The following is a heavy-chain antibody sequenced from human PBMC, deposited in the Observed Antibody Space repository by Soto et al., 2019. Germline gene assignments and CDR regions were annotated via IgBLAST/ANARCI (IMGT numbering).Heavy chain of an antibody. V-gene: IGHV1-18*01. CDR1: GYTFTSYG. CDR2: ISAYNGNT. Sequence: ASVKVSCKASGYTFTSYGISWVRQAPGQGLEWMGWISAYNGNTNYAQKLQGRVTMTTDTSTSTAYMELRSLRSDDTAVYYCARSPPYYYDSAWDYWGQGTLVTVSS. D-gene: IGHD3-22*01. J-gene: IGHJ4*02. CDR3: ARSPPYYYDSAWDY.